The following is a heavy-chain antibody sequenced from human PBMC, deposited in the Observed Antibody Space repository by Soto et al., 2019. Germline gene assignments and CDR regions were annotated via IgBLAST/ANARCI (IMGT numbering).Heavy chain of an antibody. Sequence: EVPLVESGGGLVQPGRSLRLSCAASGFTFDDYAMHWVRQAPGKGLEWVSGISWNSGSIGYADSVKGRFTISRDNAKNSLYLQMNSLRAEDTALYYCAKALYYYDSSGYPLTGFDYWGQGTLVTVSS. J-gene: IGHJ4*02. CDR1: GFTFDDYA. D-gene: IGHD3-22*01. CDR2: ISWNSGSI. CDR3: AKALYYYDSSGYPLTGFDY. V-gene: IGHV3-9*01.